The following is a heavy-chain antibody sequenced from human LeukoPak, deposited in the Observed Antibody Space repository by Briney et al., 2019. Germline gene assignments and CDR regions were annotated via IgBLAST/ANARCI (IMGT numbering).Heavy chain of an antibody. CDR3: ASSVSYYGSGRPNDY. Sequence: GGSLRLSCAASGFTFDDYAMHWVRQAPGKGLEWVSLISGDGGSTYYADSVKGRFTISRDNSKNSLYLQMSSLRTEDTALYYCASSVSYYGSGRPNDYWGQGTLVTVSS. J-gene: IGHJ4*02. CDR1: GFTFDDYA. D-gene: IGHD3-10*01. CDR2: ISGDGGST. V-gene: IGHV3-43*02.